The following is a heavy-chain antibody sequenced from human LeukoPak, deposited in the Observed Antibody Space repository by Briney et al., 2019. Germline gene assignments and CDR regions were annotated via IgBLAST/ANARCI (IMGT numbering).Heavy chain of an antibody. J-gene: IGHJ4*02. Sequence: GEPLKISCKGSGYSFTSYWFGWVRQLPGKGLEWMGIIYPGDSDTRYSPSFQGQATISADKSISTAYLQWSSLKASDTAMYYCARLKDTAMAIFDYWGQGTLVTVSS. CDR2: IYPGDSDT. V-gene: IGHV5-51*01. CDR3: ARLKDTAMAIFDY. D-gene: IGHD5-18*01. CDR1: GYSFTSYW.